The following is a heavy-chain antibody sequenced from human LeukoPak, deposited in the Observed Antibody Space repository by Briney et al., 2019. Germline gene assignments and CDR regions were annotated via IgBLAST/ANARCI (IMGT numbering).Heavy chain of an antibody. CDR2: ISGSGGST. CDR3: ANLGLVGATDFDY. D-gene: IGHD1-26*01. J-gene: IGHJ4*02. V-gene: IGHV3-23*01. CDR1: GFTFSSYA. Sequence: GGSLRLSCAASGFTFSSYAMSWVRQAPGKGLEWVSAISGSGGSTYYADSVKGRFTISRDNSKNTLYLQMNRLRAEDTAVYYSANLGLVGATDFDYWGQGTLVTVSS.